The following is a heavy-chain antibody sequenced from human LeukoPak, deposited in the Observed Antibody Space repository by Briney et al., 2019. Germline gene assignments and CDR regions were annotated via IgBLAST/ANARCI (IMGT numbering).Heavy chain of an antibody. Sequence: GGSLRLSCAASGFTFSTYWMNWVRQTPEKGLEWVANIKHDGSEKYYVDSVKGRFTISRDNAKNSLYLQMNSLRAEDTAVYYCVRGYDDSSDWVDYWGQGTLVTVSS. D-gene: IGHD3-22*01. J-gene: IGHJ4*02. CDR3: VRGYDDSSDWVDY. CDR1: GFTFSTYW. V-gene: IGHV3-7*01. CDR2: IKHDGSEK.